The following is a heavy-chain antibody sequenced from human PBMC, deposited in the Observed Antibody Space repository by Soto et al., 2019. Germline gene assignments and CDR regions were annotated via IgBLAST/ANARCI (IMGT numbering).Heavy chain of an antibody. CDR3: ARGAVSERWSWYYFDY. J-gene: IGHJ4*02. D-gene: IGHD3-10*01. CDR2: IYYSGST. Sequence: QVQLQESGPGLVKPSQTLSLTCTVSGGSISSGGYYWSWIRQHPGKGLEWIGYIYYSGSTYYNPSLKSRVTISVDTSKNQFSLKLSSVTAADTAVYYCARGAVSERWSWYYFDYWGQGTLVTVSS. CDR1: GGSISSGGYY. V-gene: IGHV4-31*03.